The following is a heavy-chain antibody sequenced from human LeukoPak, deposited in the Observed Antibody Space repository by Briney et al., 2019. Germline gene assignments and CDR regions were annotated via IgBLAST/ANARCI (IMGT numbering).Heavy chain of an antibody. J-gene: IGHJ4*02. CDR3: ARWNNDWEFDY. CDR1: GFIFSNAW. Sequence: PGGSLRLSCTTSGFIFSNAWMSWVRQAPGKGLEWVAHIKEDGTEEYYVDSVKGRFTISRDNAKNSLYLQMNSLRAEDTAVYYCARWNNDWEFDYWGQGTLVSVSS. CDR2: IKEDGTEE. D-gene: IGHD1/OR15-1a*01. V-gene: IGHV3-7*05.